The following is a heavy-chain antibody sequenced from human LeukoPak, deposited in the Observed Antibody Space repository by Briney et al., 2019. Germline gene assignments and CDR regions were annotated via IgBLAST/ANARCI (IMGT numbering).Heavy chain of an antibody. J-gene: IGHJ4*02. V-gene: IGHV4-59*01. Sequence: SETLSLTCTVSGGSINSYYWSWIRQPPGKGLEWVGYIYYSGITNYKPSLKRRVTISVDTSKNQFSLKVSSVTAADTAVYYCASSRSSSGWSLNDNWGQGALVPVSS. CDR1: GGSINSYY. CDR2: IYYSGIT. D-gene: IGHD6-19*01. CDR3: ASSRSSSGWSLNDN.